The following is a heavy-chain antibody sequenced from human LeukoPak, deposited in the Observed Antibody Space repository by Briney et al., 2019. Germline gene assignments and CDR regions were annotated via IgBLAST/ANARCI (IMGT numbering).Heavy chain of an antibody. CDR2: INPNSGGT. D-gene: IGHD3-22*01. CDR1: GYTFTGPY. V-gene: IGHV1-2*06. CDR3: ARDYYDSSGLGAFDI. Sequence: ASVKVSCKASGYTFTGPYIHWVRQAPGQGLEWMGRINPNSGGTKYAQKFQGRVTMTRDTSISTAYMELSRLRSDDTAVFYCARDYYDSSGLGAFDIWGQGTMVTVSS. J-gene: IGHJ3*02.